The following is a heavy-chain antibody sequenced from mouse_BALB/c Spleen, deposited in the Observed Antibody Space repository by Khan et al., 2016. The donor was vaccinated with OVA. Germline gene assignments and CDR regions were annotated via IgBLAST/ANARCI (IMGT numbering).Heavy chain of an antibody. D-gene: IGHD1-2*01. V-gene: IGHV3-2*02. J-gene: IGHJ2*01. CDR2: ISYSGSP. CDR3: ARTARIKY. CDR1: GYSITSGYG. Sequence: EVKLKESGPGLVKPSQSLSLTCTVTGYSITSGYGWNWIRQFPGNKLEWMGYISYSGSPNYNPSLKSRISITRDTSKNQFFLQLNSVTTEDTATYYCARTARIKYWGQGTTLTVSS.